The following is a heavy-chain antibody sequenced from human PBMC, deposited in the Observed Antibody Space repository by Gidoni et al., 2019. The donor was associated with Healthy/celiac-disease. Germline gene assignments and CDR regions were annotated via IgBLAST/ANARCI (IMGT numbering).Heavy chain of an antibody. V-gene: IGHV1-2*02. J-gene: IGHJ3*02. CDR1: GYTFTGYY. CDR2: INPNSGGT. CDR3: AREFYGSGSRGWDAFDI. D-gene: IGHD3-10*01. Sequence: QVQLVQSGAEVKKPGASVKVSCKASGYTFTGYYMHWVRQAPGQGLEWMGWINPNSGGTNYAQKFQGRVTMTRDTSISTAYMELSRLRSDDTAVYYCAREFYGSGSRGWDAFDIWGQGTMVTVSS.